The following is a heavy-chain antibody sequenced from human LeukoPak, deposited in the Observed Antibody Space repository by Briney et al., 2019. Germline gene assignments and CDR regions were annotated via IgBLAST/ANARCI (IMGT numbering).Heavy chain of an antibody. D-gene: IGHD1-26*01. CDR3: AKVGLGGAYYDS. Sequence: PGGSLRLSCAASGFTFDDYGMSWVRQAPGKGLEWVSAINWNAGSTGYADSVKGRFTISRDNSKSTLYLQMNSLRAEDTAVYYCAKVGLGGAYYDSWGQGTLGTVSS. J-gene: IGHJ4*02. V-gene: IGHV3-20*04. CDR2: INWNAGST. CDR1: GFTFDDYG.